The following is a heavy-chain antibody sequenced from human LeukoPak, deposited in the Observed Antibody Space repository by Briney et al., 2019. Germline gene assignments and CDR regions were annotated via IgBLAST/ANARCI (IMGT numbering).Heavy chain of an antibody. Sequence: GESPKISCKGSGYSFTNYWIGWVRQMPGKGLEWMGIIYPGDSDTRYSPSFQGQVTISADKTISTAYLQWSSLKASDTAMYYCARLRVGAFESFDYWGQGTLVTVSS. J-gene: IGHJ4*02. CDR3: ARLRVGAFESFDY. V-gene: IGHV5-51*01. D-gene: IGHD1-26*01. CDR1: GYSFTNYW. CDR2: IYPGDSDT.